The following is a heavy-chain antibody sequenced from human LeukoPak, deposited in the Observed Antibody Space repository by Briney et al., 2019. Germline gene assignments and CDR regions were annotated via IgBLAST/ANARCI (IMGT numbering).Heavy chain of an antibody. Sequence: GGSLRLSCAASGFTLDDYGMSWARQAPGKGLEWVSGINWNGGSTGYADSVKGRFTISRDNAKNSLYLQMNSLRAEDTALYHCARDGSGSYYLSYYGMDVWGQGTTVTVSS. CDR1: GFTLDDYG. J-gene: IGHJ6*02. CDR3: ARDGSGSYYLSYYGMDV. D-gene: IGHD3-10*01. CDR2: INWNGGST. V-gene: IGHV3-20*01.